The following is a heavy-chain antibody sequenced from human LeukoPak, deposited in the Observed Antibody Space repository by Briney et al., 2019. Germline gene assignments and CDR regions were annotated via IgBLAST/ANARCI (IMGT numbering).Heavy chain of an antibody. J-gene: IGHJ4*02. CDR2: ISYDGSNK. Sequence: GRSLRLSCAASGFTFRSYAMHWVRQAPGKGLEWVAVISYDGSNKYCADSVQGRFTISRDNSKNTLYLQMNSLRAEDTAVYYCARGVAVYWGQGTLVTVSS. CDR1: GFTFRSYA. V-gene: IGHV3-30*04. CDR3: ARGVAVY. D-gene: IGHD6-19*01.